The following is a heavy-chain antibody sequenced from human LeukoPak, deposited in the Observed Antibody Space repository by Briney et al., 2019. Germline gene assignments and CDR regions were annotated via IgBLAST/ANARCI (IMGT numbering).Heavy chain of an antibody. D-gene: IGHD5-12*01. J-gene: IGHJ4*02. CDR1: GGSISSYY. Sequence: SETLSHTCTVSGGSISSYYWSWIRQPPGKGLEWIGYIYYSGSTIYNPSLKSRVTISVDTSKNQFSLKLSSVTAADTAVYYCARGYSGYDYFDYWGQGTLVTVSS. CDR3: ARGYSGYDYFDY. CDR2: IYYSGST. V-gene: IGHV4-59*01.